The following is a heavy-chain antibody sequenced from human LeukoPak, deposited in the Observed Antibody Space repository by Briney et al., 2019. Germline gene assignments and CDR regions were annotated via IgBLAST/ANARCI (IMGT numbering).Heavy chain of an antibody. V-gene: IGHV3-23*01. D-gene: IGHD3-3*01. CDR1: GFTFSSYA. CDR3: AKRMPITIFGVVSAPYGMDV. J-gene: IGHJ6*02. Sequence: GGSLRLSCAASGFTFSSYAMSWVRQAPGKRLEWVSAISGSGGSTYYADSVKGRFTISRDNSKNTLYLQMNSLRAEDTAVYYCAKRMPITIFGVVSAPYGMDVWGQGTTVTVSS. CDR2: ISGSGGST.